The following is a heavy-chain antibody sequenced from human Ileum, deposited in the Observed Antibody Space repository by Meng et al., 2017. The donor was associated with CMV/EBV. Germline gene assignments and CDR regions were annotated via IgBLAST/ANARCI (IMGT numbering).Heavy chain of an antibody. CDR2: ILPLFNIS. Sequence: QVQPGSFGAEVKNPGASVKIYCKASGDTFSSHYLHWVRQAPGQGLEWMGGILPLFNISYYAQSFQGRIIITADESTSTVYMEVGGLRPEDTAMYYCAKEEDTSMVGVNWFDPWGQGTLVTVSS. CDR3: AKEEDTSMVGVNWFDP. D-gene: IGHD5-18*01. V-gene: IGHV1-69*01. J-gene: IGHJ5*02. CDR1: GDTFSSHY.